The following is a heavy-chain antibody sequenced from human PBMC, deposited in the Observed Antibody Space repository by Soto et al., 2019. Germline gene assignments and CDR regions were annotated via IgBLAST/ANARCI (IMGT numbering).Heavy chain of an antibody. CDR1: GYNCTSHW. Sequence: GESLKISCKGPGYNCTSHWLSWVRQMPGKGVEWIRRIDPSDYYTNYSPSFQSHDTISADKSISTASLQWSSLKASDTAMYYCARHWRYYYYGMDVWGQGTTVTVSS. CDR2: IDPSDYYT. D-gene: IGHD3-3*01. V-gene: IGHV5-10-1*01. J-gene: IGHJ6*02. CDR3: ARHWRYYYYGMDV.